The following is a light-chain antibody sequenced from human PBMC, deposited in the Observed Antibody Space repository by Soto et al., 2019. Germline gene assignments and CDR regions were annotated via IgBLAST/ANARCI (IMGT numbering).Light chain of an antibody. Sequence: SVLSQPASVSGSPGRSITISCTGTSSDVGTFNLVSWYQQHPGKAPKLLIFEVSNRPSGVSIRFSGSKSGNTASLTISGLQAEDEADYYCSSYSGASASSASYVFATGTKVTVL. V-gene: IGLV2-23*02. J-gene: IGLJ1*01. CDR1: SSDVGTFNL. CDR2: EVS. CDR3: SSYSGASASSASYV.